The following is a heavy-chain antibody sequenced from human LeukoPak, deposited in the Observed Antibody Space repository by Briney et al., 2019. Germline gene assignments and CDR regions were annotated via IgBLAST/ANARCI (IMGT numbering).Heavy chain of an antibody. CDR1: GYTFTGYY. D-gene: IGHD1-26*01. CDR3: ARGAPELDAFDI. V-gene: IGHV1-2*06. Sequence: ASVKVSCKASGYTFTGYYMHWVRQAPGQGLEWMGRINPNSGGTNYGQKFQGRVTMTRDTSISTAYMELSRLRSDDTAVYYCARGAPELDAFDIWGQGTMVTVSS. J-gene: IGHJ3*02. CDR2: INPNSGGT.